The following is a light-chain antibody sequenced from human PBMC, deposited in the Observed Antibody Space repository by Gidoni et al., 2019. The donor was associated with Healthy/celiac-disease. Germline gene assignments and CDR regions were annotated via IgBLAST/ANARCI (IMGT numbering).Light chain of an antibody. V-gene: IGKV1-39*01. CDR1: QSISSY. CDR2: SAS. J-gene: IGKJ2*01. CDR3: QQRYSTPPST. Sequence: DIQMTQSPSSLSASVGDRVTITCRASQSISSYLNWYQQKPGKAPKLLIYSASSLQSGVPSRFSGSGSWTDFTLTISSLQPEYFASYYCQQRYSTPPSTFGQGTKLEIK.